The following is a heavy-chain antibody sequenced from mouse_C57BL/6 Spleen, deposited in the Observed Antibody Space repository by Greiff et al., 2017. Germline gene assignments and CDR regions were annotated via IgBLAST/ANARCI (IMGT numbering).Heavy chain of an antibody. V-gene: IGHV5-9*01. CDR2: ISGGGGNT. J-gene: IGHJ1*03. D-gene: IGHD2-5*01. Sequence: EVKLMESGGGLVKPGGSLKLSCAASGFTFSSYTMSWVRQTPEKRLEWVATISGGGGNTYYPDSVKGRCTISRDNATNTLYLQMSSLRSEDTALYYCARKSNSWYFEGWGTGTTVTVSS. CDR3: ARKSNSWYFEG. CDR1: GFTFSSYT.